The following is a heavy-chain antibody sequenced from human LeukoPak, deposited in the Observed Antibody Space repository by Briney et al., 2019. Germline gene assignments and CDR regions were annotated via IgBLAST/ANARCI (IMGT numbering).Heavy chain of an antibody. V-gene: IGHV4-61*02. J-gene: IGHJ3*02. CDR1: GGSISSGSYY. D-gene: IGHD2-2*01. CDR3: ARGETFSSAFDI. Sequence: SETLPLTCTVSGGSISSGSYYWSWIRQPAGKGLEWIGRIYTSGSTNYNPSLKSRVTISVDTSKNQFSLKLSSVTAADTAVYYCARGETFSSAFDIWGQGTMVTVSS. CDR2: IYTSGST.